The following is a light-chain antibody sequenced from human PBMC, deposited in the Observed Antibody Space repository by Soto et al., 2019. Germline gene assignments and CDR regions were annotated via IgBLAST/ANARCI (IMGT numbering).Light chain of an antibody. V-gene: IGKV3-20*01. CDR2: GAS. J-gene: IGKJ1*01. CDR1: QSVSNNY. Sequence: EIVLTQSPVTLSLSPGEIATLSCSASQSVSNNYLAWYQQKPGQAPRLLIYGASNRATGIPDRFSGSGSATDFTLTISRLEPEDFAVYYCQQYGSSGTFGQGTKV. CDR3: QQYGSSGT.